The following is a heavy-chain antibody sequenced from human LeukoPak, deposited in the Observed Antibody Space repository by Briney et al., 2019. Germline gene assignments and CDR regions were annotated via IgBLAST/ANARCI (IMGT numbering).Heavy chain of an antibody. D-gene: IGHD5-24*01. J-gene: IGHJ3*02. CDR2: ISDSGGST. V-gene: IGHV3-23*01. Sequence: GGSLRLSCAASGFTFSSYAMNWVRQAPGKGLEWVSVISDSGGSTFYADSVKGRFTISRDNSKNTLYLQINSLRAEDTAVYYCAKAGGGMATMGTLGAFDIWGQGTMVTVSS. CDR1: GFTFSSYA. CDR3: AKAGGGMATMGTLGAFDI.